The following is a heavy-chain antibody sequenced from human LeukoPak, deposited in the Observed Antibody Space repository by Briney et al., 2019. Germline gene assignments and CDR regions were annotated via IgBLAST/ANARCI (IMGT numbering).Heavy chain of an antibody. CDR1: GFTFSSYG. D-gene: IGHD1-26*01. V-gene: IGHV3-30*02. CDR3: AKAYRYSVSYLSDAFDV. CDR2: IRYDGSNK. Sequence: GGSLRLSCAASGFTFSSYGMHWVRQAPGKGLEWVAFIRYDGSNKYYADSVKGRFTISRDNSKNTLYLQMNSLRAEDTAVYYCAKAYRYSVSYLSDAFDVWGQGTMVTVSS. J-gene: IGHJ3*01.